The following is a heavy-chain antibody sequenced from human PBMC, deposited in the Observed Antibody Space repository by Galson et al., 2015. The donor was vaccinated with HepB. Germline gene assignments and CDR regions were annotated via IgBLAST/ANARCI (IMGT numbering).Heavy chain of an antibody. CDR2: IYSGGST. CDR3: AREAGYYDSRGAFDI. D-gene: IGHD3-22*01. CDR1: GFTVSSNY. V-gene: IGHV3-66*01. J-gene: IGHJ3*02. Sequence: SLRLSCAASGFTVSSNYMSWVRQAPGKGLEWVSVIYSGGSTYYADSVEGRFTISRDNSKNTLYLQMNSLRAEDTAVYYCAREAGYYDSRGAFDIWGQGTMVTVSS.